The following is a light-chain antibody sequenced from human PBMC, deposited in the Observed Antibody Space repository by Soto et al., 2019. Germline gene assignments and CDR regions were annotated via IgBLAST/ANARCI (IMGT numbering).Light chain of an antibody. V-gene: IGLV1-44*01. CDR3: AVWDDSLNGLV. CDR2: SDT. Sequence: QSVLTQPPSASGTPGQRVTISCSGSNSNVGRNSVNWYQQLPGTAPKLLIYSDTQRPSGVPDRFSGSKSGASASLAISGLQSEDESDYYCAVWDDSLNGLVFGRGTKLTVL. CDR1: NSNVGRNS. J-gene: IGLJ2*01.